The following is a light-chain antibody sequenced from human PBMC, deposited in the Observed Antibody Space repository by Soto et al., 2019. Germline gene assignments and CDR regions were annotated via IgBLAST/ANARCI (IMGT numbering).Light chain of an antibody. Sequence: DVVMTQSPLSLPVTLGQPASISCRSNQSLVHSDGIAYFSWFQQRPGRSPRRLIYKVSNRDSGVPARFIRSGSGTDFALKISRVEAEDVGVYYCMQGTHWPITFGQGTRLEIK. CDR1: QSLVHSDGIAY. CDR2: KVS. J-gene: IGKJ5*01. CDR3: MQGTHWPIT. V-gene: IGKV2-30*02.